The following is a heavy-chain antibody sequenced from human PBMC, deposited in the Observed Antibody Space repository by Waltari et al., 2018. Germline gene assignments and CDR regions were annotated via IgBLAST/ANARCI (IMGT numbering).Heavy chain of an antibody. J-gene: IGHJ4*02. CDR3: ATGKLWHYYFDY. CDR1: GYTFTGYY. Sequence: QVQLVQSGAEVKKPGASVKVSCKASGYTFTGYYMHWVRQAPGQGLEWMGGFDPEDGETIYAQKFQGRVTMTEDTSTDTAYMELSSLRSEDTAVYYCATGKLWHYYFDYWGQGTLVTVSS. CDR2: FDPEDGET. V-gene: IGHV1-24*01. D-gene: IGHD5-18*01.